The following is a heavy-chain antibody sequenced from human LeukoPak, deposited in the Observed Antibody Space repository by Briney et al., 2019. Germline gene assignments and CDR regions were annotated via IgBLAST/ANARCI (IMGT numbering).Heavy chain of an antibody. D-gene: IGHD3-22*01. V-gene: IGHV4-39*01. CDR2: IFYSGST. J-gene: IGHJ4*02. Sequence: PSETPSLTCTVSGGSISSSSYYWGWIRQPPGKGLEWIGSIFYSGSTYYNPSLESRVTISVDTSKNQFSLKLSSVTAADTAVYYCARQFYYDSGGSHYWGQGTLVTVSS. CDR1: GGSISSSSYY. CDR3: ARQFYYDSGGSHY.